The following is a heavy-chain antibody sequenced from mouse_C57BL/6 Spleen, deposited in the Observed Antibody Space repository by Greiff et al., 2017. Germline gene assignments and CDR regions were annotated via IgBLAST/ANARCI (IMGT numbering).Heavy chain of an antibody. CDR3: ARDPPYYGSSYWYFDV. CDR1: GFTFSSYA. Sequence: DVHLVESGGGLVKPGGSLKLSCAASGFTFSSYAMSWVRQTPEKRLEWVATISDGGSYTYYPDNVKGRFTISRDNAKNNLYLQMSHLKSEDTAMYYCARDPPYYGSSYWYFDVWGTGTTVTVSS. CDR2: ISDGGSYT. J-gene: IGHJ1*03. V-gene: IGHV5-4*01. D-gene: IGHD1-1*01.